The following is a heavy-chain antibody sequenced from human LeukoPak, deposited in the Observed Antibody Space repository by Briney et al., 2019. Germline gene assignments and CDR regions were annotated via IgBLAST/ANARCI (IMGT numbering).Heavy chain of an antibody. CDR3: ARIQDYYYYGMDV. J-gene: IGHJ6*02. CDR1: GYTFTSYG. Sequence: ASVNVSFKASGYTFTSYGISWVRQAPGQGLEWMGWISAYNGNTNYAQKLQGRVTMTTDTSTSTAYMELRSLRSDDTAVYYCARIQDYYYYGMDVWGQGTTVTVSS. V-gene: IGHV1-18*01. CDR2: ISAYNGNT.